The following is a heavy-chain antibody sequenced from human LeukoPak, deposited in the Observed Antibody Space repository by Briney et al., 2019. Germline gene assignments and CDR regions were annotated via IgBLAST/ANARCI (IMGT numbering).Heavy chain of an antibody. D-gene: IGHD3-10*01. J-gene: IGHJ4*02. V-gene: IGHV1-2*02. CDR3: ARLFGWFGELSLDY. CDR1: GYTFTGYY. Sequence: GASVKVSCKASGYTFTGYYMHWVRQAPGQGLEWMGWINPNSGGTNYAQKFQGRVTMTRDTSISTAYMELSRLRSDDTAVYYCARLFGWFGELSLDYWGQGTLVTVSS. CDR2: INPNSGGT.